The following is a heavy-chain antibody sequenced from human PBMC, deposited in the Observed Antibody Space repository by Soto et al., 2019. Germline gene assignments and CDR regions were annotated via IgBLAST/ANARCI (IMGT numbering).Heavy chain of an antibody. D-gene: IGHD2-15*01. J-gene: IGHJ6*02. CDR1: GFTFSSYS. CDR3: ARDPDKGYCSGGSCPYYYYGMDV. Sequence: GSLRLSCAASGFTFSSYSINWVRQAPGKGLEWFSYITSDSSTISYADSVKGRFTISRDNSKNTLYLQMNSLRAEDTAVYYCARDPDKGYCSGGSCPYYYYGMDVWGQGTTVTVSS. CDR2: ITSDSSTI. V-gene: IGHV3-48*01.